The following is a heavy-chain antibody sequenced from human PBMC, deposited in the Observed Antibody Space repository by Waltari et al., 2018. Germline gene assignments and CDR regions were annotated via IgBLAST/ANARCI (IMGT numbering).Heavy chain of an antibody. V-gene: IGHV3-74*01. CDR3: ASGNAHAFDI. D-gene: IGHD1-1*01. J-gene: IGHJ3*02. Sequence: EVQLVESGGGLIQPGGSLSLSCASSGFTFSSYWMHWVRQAPGKGLVLVVRINSDGSSTSNADSVKGRFTISRDNAKNTLYLQMNSLRAEDTAMYYCASGNAHAFDIWGQGTMVTVSS. CDR1: GFTFSSYW. CDR2: INSDGSST.